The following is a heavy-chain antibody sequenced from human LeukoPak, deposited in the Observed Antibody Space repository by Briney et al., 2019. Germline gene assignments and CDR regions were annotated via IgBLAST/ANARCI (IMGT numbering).Heavy chain of an antibody. Sequence: SETLSLTCTVSGGSISSYYWSWIRQPPGKGLEWIGNIYDSGSTNYNPSLKSRVTISVDTSKNQYSLKLSSVTAADTAVYYCARQSISGSSLSYFDYWGQGTLVNVSS. J-gene: IGHJ4*02. CDR1: GGSISSYY. CDR3: ARQSISGSSLSYFDY. CDR2: IYDSGST. V-gene: IGHV4-59*01. D-gene: IGHD3-22*01.